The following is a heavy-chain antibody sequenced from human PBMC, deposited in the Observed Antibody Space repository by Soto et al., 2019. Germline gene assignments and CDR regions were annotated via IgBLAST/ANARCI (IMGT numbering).Heavy chain of an antibody. CDR2: INHSGAT. CDR3: ARGHHRGAVAEGY. V-gene: IGHV4-34*02. J-gene: IGHJ4*02. CDR1: GGPFSGYH. Sequence: QVQLQQWGTGLLKPSETLSLTCAVYGGPFSGYHWSWSRQPPGKGLEWIGDINHSGATNYNPSLKSRLTISVDTSKNQFSRKLNSVTAADTAVYYCARGHHRGAVAEGYWGQGTLVTVSS. D-gene: IGHD6-19*01.